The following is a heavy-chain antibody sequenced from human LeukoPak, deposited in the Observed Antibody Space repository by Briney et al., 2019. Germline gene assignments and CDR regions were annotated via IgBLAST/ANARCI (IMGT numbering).Heavy chain of an antibody. D-gene: IGHD2-15*01. CDR2: ISGSGGST. Sequence: PGGSLRLSCAASGFTVSSNYMSWVRQAPGKGLEWVSAISGSGGSTYYADSVKGRFTISRDNSKNTLYLQMNSLRAEDTAVYYCAKGRSVNGEYYYYYMDVWGKGTTVTVSS. CDR3: AKGRSVNGEYYYYYMDV. CDR1: GFTVSSNY. V-gene: IGHV3-23*01. J-gene: IGHJ6*03.